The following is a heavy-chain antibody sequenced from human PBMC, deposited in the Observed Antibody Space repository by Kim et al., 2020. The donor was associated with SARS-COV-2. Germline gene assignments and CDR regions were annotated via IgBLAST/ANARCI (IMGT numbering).Heavy chain of an antibody. J-gene: IGHJ4*02. Sequence: TDYAGPVKGRFTISRDDSKNTLYLQMNSLKTEDTAVYYCTTSGYSYGYAYWGQGTLVTVSS. V-gene: IGHV3-15*01. CDR3: TTSGYSYGYAY. D-gene: IGHD5-18*01. CDR2: T.